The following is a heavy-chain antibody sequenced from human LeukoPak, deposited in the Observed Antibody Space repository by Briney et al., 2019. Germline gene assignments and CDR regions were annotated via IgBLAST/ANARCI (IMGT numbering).Heavy chain of an antibody. D-gene: IGHD2-15*01. Sequence: GGSLRLSCAASGFTFSSYWMSWVRQAPGKGLEWVGRIKSKSDGGTIDYAAPVKGRFTISRDDSRNTLYLQMNSLKAEDTAVYYCTTRRQDGWWGQGTLVTVS. CDR2: IKSKSDGGTI. CDR3: TTRRQDGW. CDR1: GFTFSSYW. V-gene: IGHV3-15*01. J-gene: IGHJ4*02.